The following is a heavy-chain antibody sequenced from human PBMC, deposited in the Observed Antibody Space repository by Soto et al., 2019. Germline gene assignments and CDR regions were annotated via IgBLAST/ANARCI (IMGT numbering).Heavy chain of an antibody. J-gene: IGHJ5*02. CDR2: IYHSGST. V-gene: IGHV4-30-2*01. CDR1: GGSISSGGYS. Sequence: SETLSLTCAVSGGSISSGGYSWSWIRQPPGKGLEWIGYIYHSGSTYYNPSLKSRVTISVDRSKNQFSLKLTSVTAADTAVYYCARSVDPWGQGTLVTVSS. CDR3: ARSVDP.